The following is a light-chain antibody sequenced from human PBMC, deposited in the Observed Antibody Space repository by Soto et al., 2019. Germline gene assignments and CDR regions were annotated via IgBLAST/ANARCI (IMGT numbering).Light chain of an antibody. CDR2: GAS. CDR3: QQYGSSPWT. Sequence: EVVLTQSPVTLSVSPGESATLSCRASQSVDGYLAWYQQNSGQAPRLLMYGASSRATGIPDRFSGSGSGTDFTLIISRLEPEDFAVYYCQQYGSSPWTFGQGTKVDIK. V-gene: IGKV3-20*01. J-gene: IGKJ1*01. CDR1: QSVDGY.